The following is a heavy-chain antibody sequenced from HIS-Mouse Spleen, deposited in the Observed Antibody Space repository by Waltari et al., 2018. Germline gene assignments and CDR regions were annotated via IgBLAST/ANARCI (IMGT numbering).Heavy chain of an antibody. CDR1: GGSISSSSSY. Sequence: QLQLQESGPGLVKPSETLSLTCTVSGGSISSSSSYWGWIRQPPGKGLEWIGRIYYSGSTYYNPSLKSRVTISVDTSKNQFSLKLSSVTAADTAVYYCARDYGDNWFDPWGQGTLVTVSS. D-gene: IGHD4-17*01. CDR3: ARDYGDNWFDP. J-gene: IGHJ5*02. V-gene: IGHV4-39*07. CDR2: IYYSGST.